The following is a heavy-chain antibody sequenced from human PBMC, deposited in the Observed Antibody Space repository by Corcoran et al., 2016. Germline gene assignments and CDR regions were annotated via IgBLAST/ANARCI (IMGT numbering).Heavy chain of an antibody. Sequence: QVQLQQWGAGLLKPSETLSLTCAVYGGSFSGYYWSWIRQPPGKGLEWIGEINHSGSTNYNPSLKSRVTISVDTSKNQFSLKLSSVTAADTAVYYCARGGFDCTKGVCQFGWYFDYWGQGTLVTVSS. CDR3: ARGGFDCTKGVCQFGWYFDY. D-gene: IGHD2-8*01. CDR2: INHSGST. CDR1: GGSFSGYY. V-gene: IGHV4-34*01. J-gene: IGHJ4*02.